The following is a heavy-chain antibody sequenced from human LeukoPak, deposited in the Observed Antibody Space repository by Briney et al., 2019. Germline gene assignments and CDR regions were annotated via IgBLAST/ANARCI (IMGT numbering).Heavy chain of an antibody. CDR3: AKDREVRGVGLFDY. Sequence: GGSLRLSCAASGFTFSSYGMHWVRQAPGKGLEWVAVISYDGSNKYYADSVKGRFTISRDNSKNTLYLQMNSLRAEDTAVYYCAKDREVRGVGLFDYWGQGILVTVSS. CDR1: GFTFSSYG. V-gene: IGHV3-30*18. J-gene: IGHJ4*02. D-gene: IGHD3-10*01. CDR2: ISYDGSNK.